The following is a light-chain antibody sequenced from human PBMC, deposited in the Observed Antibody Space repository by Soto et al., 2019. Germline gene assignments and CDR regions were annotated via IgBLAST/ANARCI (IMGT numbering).Light chain of an antibody. CDR3: QQYDDLPVT. J-gene: IGKJ5*01. Sequence: DIQMTQSPSSLSASVGDRVTITCQASQDIRNYLNWYQQKPGKAPKLLISDASNLKIGVPSRFSGSGSGTDFSFTISSLQPEDIATYYCQQYDDLPVTFGQGTRLDIK. V-gene: IGKV1-33*01. CDR1: QDIRNY. CDR2: DAS.